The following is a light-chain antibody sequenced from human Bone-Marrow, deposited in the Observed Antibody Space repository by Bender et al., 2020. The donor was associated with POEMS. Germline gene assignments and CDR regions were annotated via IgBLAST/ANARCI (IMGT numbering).Light chain of an antibody. V-gene: IGLV2-14*03. J-gene: IGLJ2*01. CDR2: DVS. CDR1: SSDIGAYNF. Sequence: QSALTQPASVSGSPEQSITISCTGTSSDIGAYNFVSWYQQHPGKAPKLIIFDVSKRPSGVSNRFSGSKSGNTASLSISGLQAEDEADYFCSSYSRSSTLVLFGGGTKLTVL. CDR3: SSYSRSSTLVL.